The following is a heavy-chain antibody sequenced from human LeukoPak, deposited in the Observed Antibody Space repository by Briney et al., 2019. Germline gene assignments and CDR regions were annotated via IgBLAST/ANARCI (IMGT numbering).Heavy chain of an antibody. CDR1: GFTFSSYA. Sequence: GGSLRLSCAASGFTFSSYAMSWVRQAPGKGLEWVSVISGGGSRTYYAASVKGRFTISRDNSKNTLYLQMNSLRAEDTAVYYCAKDLGVAAAGFNWGQGTLVTVSS. J-gene: IGHJ4*02. CDR2: ISGGGSRT. D-gene: IGHD6-13*01. CDR3: AKDLGVAAAGFN. V-gene: IGHV3-23*01.